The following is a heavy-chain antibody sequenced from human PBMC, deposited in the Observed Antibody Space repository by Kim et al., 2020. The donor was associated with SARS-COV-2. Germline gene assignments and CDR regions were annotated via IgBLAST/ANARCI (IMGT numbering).Heavy chain of an antibody. CDR3: AKAGSYGSLYYSDY. D-gene: IGHD5-18*01. CDR1: GFTFSSYG. Sequence: GGSLRLSCAASGFTFSSYGMHWVRQAPGKGLEWVAVISYDGSNKHYADSVKGRFTISRDNSKNTLYLQMNSLRAEDTAVYYCAKAGSYGSLYYSDYWGQGTLVTVSS. V-gene: IGHV3-30*18. CDR2: ISYDGSNK. J-gene: IGHJ4*02.